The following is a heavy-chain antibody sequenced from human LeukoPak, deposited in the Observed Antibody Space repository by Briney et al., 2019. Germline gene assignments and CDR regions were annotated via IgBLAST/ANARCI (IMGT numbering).Heavy chain of an antibody. D-gene: IGHD2/OR15-2a*01. CDR1: GGSISNYY. Sequence: SSETLSLTCTVSGGSISNYYWSWIRQPPGEGLEWIGYIYASGATNSNPSLKSRVTISVDKSKNQFSLKLSSVTAADTAVYYCARHGKGATYFYSLDNWGQGTVVAVSS. V-gene: IGHV4-59*08. J-gene: IGHJ3*02. CDR3: ARHGKGATYFYSLDN. CDR2: IYASGAT.